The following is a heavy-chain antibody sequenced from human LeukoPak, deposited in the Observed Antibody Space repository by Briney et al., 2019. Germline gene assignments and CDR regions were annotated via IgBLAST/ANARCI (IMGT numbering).Heavy chain of an antibody. Sequence: GGSLRLSCAASGFTFSSYEMNWVRQAPGKGLEWVSYISSSGSTIYYADSVKGRFTISRDNAKNSLYLQMNSLRAEDTAVYYCAREGDGCNCLDYWGQGTLATVSS. V-gene: IGHV3-48*03. CDR3: AREGDGCNCLDY. D-gene: IGHD5-24*01. CDR1: GFTFSSYE. CDR2: ISSSGSTI. J-gene: IGHJ4*02.